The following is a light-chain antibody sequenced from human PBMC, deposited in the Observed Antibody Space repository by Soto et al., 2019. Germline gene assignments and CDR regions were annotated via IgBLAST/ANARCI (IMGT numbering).Light chain of an antibody. Sequence: QSVLTQPPSVSGAPGQRVTISCTGSSSNIGAGYDVHWYQRLPGTAPKLLIYGNSNRPSGVPDRFSGSKSGTSASLAITGLQAEDEADYYCQSYDSSLSGVVFGGGTKLIVL. CDR2: GNS. CDR1: SSNIGAGYD. J-gene: IGLJ2*01. V-gene: IGLV1-40*01. CDR3: QSYDSSLSGVV.